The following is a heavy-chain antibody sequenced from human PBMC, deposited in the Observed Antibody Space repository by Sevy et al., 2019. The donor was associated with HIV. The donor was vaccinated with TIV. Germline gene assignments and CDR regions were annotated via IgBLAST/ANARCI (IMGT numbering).Heavy chain of an antibody. Sequence: SETLSLTCTVSGDSFSTYYWSWIRQPPGKGLEWIGYIYYTGLTNYSPSLKSRVIISVDTSKNQFSLKLNSVTAADTAVYDCARGHYSYGYWREFDYWGQGTLVTVSS. CDR2: IYYTGLT. D-gene: IGHD5-18*01. CDR3: ARGHYSYGYWREFDY. V-gene: IGHV4-59*01. CDR1: GDSFSTYY. J-gene: IGHJ4*02.